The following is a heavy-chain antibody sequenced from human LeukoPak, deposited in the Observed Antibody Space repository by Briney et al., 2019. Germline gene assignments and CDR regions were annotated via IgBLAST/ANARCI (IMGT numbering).Heavy chain of an antibody. CDR1: GGSISSGGYY. D-gene: IGHD6-13*01. Sequence: SQTLSLTCTVSGGSISSGGYYWSWIRQPPGKGLEWIGYIYHSGSTYYNPSLKSRVTISVDTSKNQFSLKLSSVTAADTAVYYCARGTDIAAAGTISFEFDYWGQGTLVTVSS. CDR2: IYHSGST. V-gene: IGHV4-30-2*01. CDR3: ARGTDIAAAGTISFEFDY. J-gene: IGHJ4*02.